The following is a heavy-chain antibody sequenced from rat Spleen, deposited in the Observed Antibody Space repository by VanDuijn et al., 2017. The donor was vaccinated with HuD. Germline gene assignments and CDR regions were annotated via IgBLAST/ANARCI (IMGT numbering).Heavy chain of an antibody. J-gene: IGHJ4*01. CDR2: TSFEGSGT. CDR3: ARPNNYYVMDA. CDR1: GSTFNVYT. D-gene: IGHD1-10*01. Sequence: EVQLVESGGDLVQPGGSLTLSRTASGSTFNVYTTSWVRQTTLRGLEGVSSTSFEGSGTYYGDYGKGRFTISRDNAKSTLYMQMDSLRSEDTATYYCARPNNYYVMDAWGQGVSVTVSS. V-gene: IGHV5-22*01.